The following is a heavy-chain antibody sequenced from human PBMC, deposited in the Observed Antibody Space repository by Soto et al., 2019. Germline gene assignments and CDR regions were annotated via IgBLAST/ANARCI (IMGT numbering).Heavy chain of an antibody. CDR2: ISYSGTT. J-gene: IGHJ5*02. V-gene: IGHV4-30-4*01. CDR1: GDSISSNNNY. D-gene: IGHD5-18*01. CDR3: ARGRGYSYGLDP. Sequence: PSETLSLTCTVSGDSISSNNNYWSWIRQPPGEGLEWIGSISYSGTTSYSPSLKSRVAISLDTSKNQFSLSLSSVTAADTAVYYCARGRGYSYGLDPWGQGTLVTVSS.